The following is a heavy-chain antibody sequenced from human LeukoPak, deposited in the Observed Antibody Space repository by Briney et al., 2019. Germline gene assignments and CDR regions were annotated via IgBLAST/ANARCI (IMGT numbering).Heavy chain of an antibody. J-gene: IGHJ4*02. Sequence: ASVKVSCKASGYTFTSYGISWVRQAPGQGLEWMGWINPNSGGTNYAQKFQGRVTMTRDTSTSTVYMELSSLRSEDTAVYYCARDLRSHYGSGSYYFDYWGQGTLVTVSS. V-gene: IGHV1-2*02. CDR2: INPNSGGT. D-gene: IGHD3-10*01. CDR3: ARDLRSHYGSGSYYFDY. CDR1: GYTFTSYG.